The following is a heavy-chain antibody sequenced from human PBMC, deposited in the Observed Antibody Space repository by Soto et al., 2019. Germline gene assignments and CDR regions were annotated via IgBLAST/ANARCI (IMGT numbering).Heavy chain of an antibody. J-gene: IGHJ3*01. CDR2: IYSGGNT. Sequence: PGGSLRLSCAASGFTFSSYAMSWVRQAPGKGLEWVSLIYSGGNTYYADSVKGRFTISRDNSRNTLYLQMSSLRPEDTAVYYCARTSDYFVIDYTRAFNLWGQRTMV. D-gene: IGHD3-16*01. CDR1: GFTFSSYA. V-gene: IGHV3-53*01. CDR3: ARTSDYFVIDYTRAFNL.